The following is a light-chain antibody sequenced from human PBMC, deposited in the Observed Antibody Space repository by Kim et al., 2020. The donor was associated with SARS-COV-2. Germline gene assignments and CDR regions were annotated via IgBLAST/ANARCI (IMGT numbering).Light chain of an antibody. CDR1: NNEVKM. Sequence: APGKTDSSSVGRDNNEVKMVHWYQQKPGQAPVVVIHYDSDRPSGIPERFSGSNSGNTATLTITGVEAGDEADYYCQVWDNSRVHLVFGGGTQLTVL. CDR3: QVWDNSRVHLV. J-gene: IGLJ2*01. CDR2: YDS. V-gene: IGLV3-21*04.